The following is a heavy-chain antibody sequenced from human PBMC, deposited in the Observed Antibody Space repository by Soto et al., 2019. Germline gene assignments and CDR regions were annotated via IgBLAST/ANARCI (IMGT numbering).Heavy chain of an antibody. CDR1: GYIFTSYL. V-gene: IGHV5-51*01. CDR2: IYPGDSDT. Sequence: GESLKISCKFSGYIFTSYLSCFVRQMPGKFLEWMGIIYPGDSDTRYSPSFQGQVTISADKSISTAYLQWSSLKASDTAMYCCARHIVAKRRSYYYGMEVWGKGNTVNVSS. J-gene: IGHJ6*04. CDR3: ARHIVAKRRSYYYGMEV. D-gene: IGHD5-12*01.